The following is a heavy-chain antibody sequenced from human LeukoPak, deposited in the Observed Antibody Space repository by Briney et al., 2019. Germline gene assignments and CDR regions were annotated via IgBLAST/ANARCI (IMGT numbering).Heavy chain of an antibody. D-gene: IGHD5-24*01. V-gene: IGHV3-9*01. CDR3: AKDQGRDGYNYFDY. J-gene: IGHJ4*02. CDR1: GFTFDDYA. CDR2: ISWNSGSI. Sequence: GGSLRLSCAASGFTFDDYAMHWVRQAPGKGLEWVSGISWNSGSIGYADSVKGRFTISRDNAKNSLYLQMNSLRAEDTALHYCAKDQGRDGYNYFDYWGQGTLVTVSS.